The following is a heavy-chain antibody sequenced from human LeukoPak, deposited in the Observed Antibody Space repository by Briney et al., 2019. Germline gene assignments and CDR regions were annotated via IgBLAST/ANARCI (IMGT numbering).Heavy chain of an antibody. CDR2: ISGDGGST. V-gene: IGHV3-43*02. J-gene: IGHJ6*02. CDR3: AKDYYYGSGSYYFGYYYYYGMDV. CDR1: GFTFDDYA. Sequence: GGSLRLSCAASGFTFDDYAMHWVRHAPGKGLEWVSLISGDGGSTYYADSVKGRFTISRDNSKNSLYLQMNSLRTEDTALYYCAKDYYYGSGSYYFGYYYYYGMDVWGQGTTVTVSS. D-gene: IGHD3-10*01.